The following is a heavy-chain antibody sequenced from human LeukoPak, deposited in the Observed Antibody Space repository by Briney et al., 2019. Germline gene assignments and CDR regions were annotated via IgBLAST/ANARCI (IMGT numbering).Heavy chain of an antibody. J-gene: IGHJ4*02. CDR3: TTDLSTAVADY. CDR2: IKSKTDGGTT. CDR1: GFTFSSYA. Sequence: KSGGSLRLSCAASGFTFSSYAMSWVRQAPGKGLEWVGRIKSKTDGGTTDYAAPVKGRFTISRDDSKNTLYLQMNSLKTEDTAVYYCTTDLSTAVADYWGQGTLVTVSS. D-gene: IGHD4-11*01. V-gene: IGHV3-15*01.